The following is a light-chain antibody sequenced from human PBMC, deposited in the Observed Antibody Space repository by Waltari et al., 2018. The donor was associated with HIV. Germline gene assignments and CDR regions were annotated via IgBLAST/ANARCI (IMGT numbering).Light chain of an antibody. Sequence: EMVMTQSPATLSVSPGERVTLSCSASQSVNSKLAWYQQKPGQAPRLLIYGASTRATGIPARFSGSGSGTEFTVTISSLQSEDFAVYYCQQYNNWPYTFGQGTKLEIK. V-gene: IGKV3-15*01. CDR3: QQYNNWPYT. J-gene: IGKJ2*01. CDR1: QSVNSK. CDR2: GAS.